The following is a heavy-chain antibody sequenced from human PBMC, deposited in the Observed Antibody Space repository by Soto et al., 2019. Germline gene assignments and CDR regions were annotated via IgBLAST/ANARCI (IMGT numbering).Heavy chain of an antibody. D-gene: IGHD5-12*01. V-gene: IGHV3-30-3*01. J-gene: IGHJ4*02. CDR3: ARVSSGYVTFDY. CDR2: ISYDGSNK. CDR1: GSTFSSYA. Sequence: GSLRLSCAASGSTFSSYAMHWVRQAPGKGLEWVAVISYDGSNKYYADSVKGRFTISRDNSKNTLYLQMNSLRAEDTAVYYCARVSSGYVTFDYWGQGTLVAVSS.